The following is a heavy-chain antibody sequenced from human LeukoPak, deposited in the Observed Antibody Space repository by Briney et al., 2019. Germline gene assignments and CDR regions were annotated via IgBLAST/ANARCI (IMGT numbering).Heavy chain of an antibody. CDR2: ISGSGTYI. CDR1: GFTFSTYS. V-gene: IGHV3-21*01. Sequence: PGGSLRLSCAASGFTFSTYSMTWVRQAPGKGLEWVSSISGSGTYIYYADSVKGRFTISRDNAKNSLYPQMNSLRAEDTAVYYCARDPGEGDYWGQGTLVTVSS. D-gene: IGHD7-27*01. CDR3: ARDPGEGDY. J-gene: IGHJ4*02.